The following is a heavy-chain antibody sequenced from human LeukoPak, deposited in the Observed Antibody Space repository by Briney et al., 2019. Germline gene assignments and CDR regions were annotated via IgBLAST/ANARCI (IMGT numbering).Heavy chain of an antibody. J-gene: IGHJ4*02. D-gene: IGHD3-22*01. CDR2: IFSSEST. CDR3: ARHYYDRSDSYSFDY. V-gene: IGHV4-59*08. CDR1: GGSISGYY. Sequence: SETLSLTCTVSGGSISGYYWSWIRQPPGKGLEWIGYIFSSESTNYNPSLKSRVTISEDTSVNQFSLKLSSVTAADTAVYYCARHYYDRSDSYSFDYWGQGTLVTVSS.